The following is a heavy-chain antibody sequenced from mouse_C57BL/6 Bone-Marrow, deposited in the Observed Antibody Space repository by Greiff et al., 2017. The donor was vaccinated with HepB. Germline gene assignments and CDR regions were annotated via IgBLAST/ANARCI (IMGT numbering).Heavy chain of an antibody. CDR3: TRRALVGAWFAY. CDR1: GYTFTDYE. D-gene: IGHD3-1*01. CDR2: IDPETGGT. Sequence: QVHVKQSGAELVRPGASVTLSCRASGYTFTDYEMHWVKQTPVHGLEWIGAIDPETGGTAYNQKFKGKAILTADKSSSTAYMELRSLTSEDSAVYYCTRRALVGAWFAYWGQGTLVTVSA. J-gene: IGHJ3*01. V-gene: IGHV1-15*01.